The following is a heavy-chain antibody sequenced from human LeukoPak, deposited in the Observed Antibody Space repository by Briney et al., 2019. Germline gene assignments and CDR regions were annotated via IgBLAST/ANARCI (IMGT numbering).Heavy chain of an antibody. J-gene: IGHJ4*02. V-gene: IGHV3-23*01. CDR2: ISGNDGNT. Sequence: GSLRLSCAASGFTFSSYAMSWVRQAPGRGLEWVSSISGNDGNTNYAGSVKGRFTISRDNSKNTLYLQMNSLRAEDTVVYYCAKGVFAMAWAPADYWGQGALVTVSS. CDR1: GFTFSSYA. D-gene: IGHD5-24*01. CDR3: AKGVFAMAWAPADY.